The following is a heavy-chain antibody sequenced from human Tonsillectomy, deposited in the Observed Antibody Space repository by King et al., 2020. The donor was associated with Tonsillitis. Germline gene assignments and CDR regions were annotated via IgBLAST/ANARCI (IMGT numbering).Heavy chain of an antibody. J-gene: IGHJ5*02. CDR1: GGSISGGDYY. Sequence: QLQESGPGLVKPSQTLSLTCTVSGGSISGGDYYWRWIRQHPGKGLEWIGYIYYSGSTFYYSGSTFYNPSLKSRLTISVDTSENQFSLRLSSVTAADTDVYYCGRYEDGVFDPWGQGTLVTVSS. CDR2: IYYSGSTFYYSGST. CDR3: GRYEDGVFDP. V-gene: IGHV4-31*03. D-gene: IGHD5-24*01.